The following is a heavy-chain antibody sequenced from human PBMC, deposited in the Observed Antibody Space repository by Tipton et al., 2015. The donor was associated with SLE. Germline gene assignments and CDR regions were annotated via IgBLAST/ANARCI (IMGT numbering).Heavy chain of an antibody. V-gene: IGHV4-39*01. CDR2: IFYSGST. D-gene: IGHD6-6*01. Sequence: TLSLTCNVSGGSIGSSSYYWGWIRQPPGKGLEWIGNIFYSGSTYYSPSLKSRVTISVATSENKFSLSLSSVTAADTAVYYCARPEYSTSFFDYWGRGTLVTVSS. CDR3: ARPEYSTSFFDY. J-gene: IGHJ4*02. CDR1: GGSIGSSSYY.